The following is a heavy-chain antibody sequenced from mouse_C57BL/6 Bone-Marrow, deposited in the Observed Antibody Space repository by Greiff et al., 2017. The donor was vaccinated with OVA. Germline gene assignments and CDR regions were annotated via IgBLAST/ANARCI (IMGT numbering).Heavy chain of an antibody. CDR1: GFTFSDYY. Sequence: EVKLVESEGGLVQPGSSMKLSCTASGFTFSDYYMAWVRQVPEKGLEWVANINYDGSSTYYLDSLKSRFIISRDNAKNILYLQMSSLKSEDTATYYWARDEGWLEYFDTGGQGTTPPVAS. CDR2: INYDGSST. CDR3: ARDEGWLEYFDT. D-gene: IGHD2-3*01. V-gene: IGHV5-16*01. J-gene: IGHJ2*01.